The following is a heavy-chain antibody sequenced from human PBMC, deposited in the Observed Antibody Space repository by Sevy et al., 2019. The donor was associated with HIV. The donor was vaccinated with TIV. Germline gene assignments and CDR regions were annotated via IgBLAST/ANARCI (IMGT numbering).Heavy chain of an antibody. CDR3: ARDRVGRSSSNWHRIDAFDT. J-gene: IGHJ3*02. D-gene: IGHD6-13*01. Sequence: ASVKVSCKASGYTFTSYGISWVRQAPGQGLEWMGWISAYNGNTNYAQKLQGRVTMTTDTSTSTAYMELRSLRSDGTAVYYCARDRVGRSSSNWHRIDAFDTWGQGTMPTVSS. CDR2: ISAYNGNT. V-gene: IGHV1-18*01. CDR1: GYTFTSYG.